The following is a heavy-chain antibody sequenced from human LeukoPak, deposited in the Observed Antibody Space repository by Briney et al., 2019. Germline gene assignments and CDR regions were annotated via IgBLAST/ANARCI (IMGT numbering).Heavy chain of an antibody. CDR2: ISSSIYTI. J-gene: IGHJ3*02. CDR1: GFTISSYS. Sequence: GGSLRLSCAVSGFTISSYSMNWVRQAPGKGLEWVSYISSSIYTIYYADSVKGRFTISRDNAKNSLYLQMNSLKAEDTAVYYCARYGNGAWLGHYAFDMWGQGTMVTVSS. D-gene: IGHD6-19*01. CDR3: ARYGNGAWLGHYAFDM. V-gene: IGHV3-48*04.